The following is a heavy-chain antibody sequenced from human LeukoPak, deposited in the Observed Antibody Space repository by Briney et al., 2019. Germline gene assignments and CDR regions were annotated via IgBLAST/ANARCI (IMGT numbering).Heavy chain of an antibody. CDR2: IYYSGST. V-gene: IGHV4-39*01. CDR3: APYYYDSSGYYY. CDR1: GGSISSSSYY. Sequence: PSETLSLTCTVSGGSISSSSYYWGWIRQPPGTGLEWSGSIYYSGSTYYNPPLKSRVTISVDTSKNQFSLKLSSVTAADTAVYYCAPYYYDSSGYYYWGQGTLVTVSS. J-gene: IGHJ4*02. D-gene: IGHD3-22*01.